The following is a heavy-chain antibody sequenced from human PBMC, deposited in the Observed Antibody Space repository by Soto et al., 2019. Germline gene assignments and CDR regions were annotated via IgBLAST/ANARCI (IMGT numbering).Heavy chain of an antibody. J-gene: IGHJ4*02. Sequence: EVQLVESGGGLVQPGGSLRLSCAASGFTFSSYWMTWVRQAPGKGLEWVANIKQDGSEKYYVDSVKGRFTISRDNAKDSLFLQMNSLRAEDTAVYYCATHPYCSGWYSWGQGTLVTVSS. V-gene: IGHV3-7*02. D-gene: IGHD6-13*01. CDR3: ATHPYCSGWYS. CDR2: IKQDGSEK. CDR1: GFTFSSYW.